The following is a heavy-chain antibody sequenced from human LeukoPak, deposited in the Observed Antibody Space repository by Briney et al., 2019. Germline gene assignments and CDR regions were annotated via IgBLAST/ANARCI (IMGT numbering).Heavy chain of an antibody. J-gene: IGHJ4*02. Sequence: PSETLSLTGTVSGGSISSYYWSWIRQPPGKGLEWIGYIYYSGSTNYNPSLKSRVTISVDTSKNQFSLKLSSVTAADTAVYYCAREDYNILTGLIDWGQGTLVTVSS. CDR2: IYYSGST. V-gene: IGHV4-59*01. D-gene: IGHD3-9*01. CDR3: AREDYNILTGLID. CDR1: GGSISSYY.